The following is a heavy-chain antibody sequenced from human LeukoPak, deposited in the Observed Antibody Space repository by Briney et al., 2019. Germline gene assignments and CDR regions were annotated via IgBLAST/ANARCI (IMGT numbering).Heavy chain of an antibody. CDR3: ARALSGTYGLFQH. CDR1: GGSFSSYY. D-gene: IGHD1-26*01. Sequence: SETLSLTCTVSGGSFSSYYWSWIRQPPGKGLVWIGYIYYSGSTYYNPSLRSRVTISVDTSKNQFSLNLNSVTAADTAVYYCARALSGTYGLFQHWGQGTLVTVSS. J-gene: IGHJ1*01. V-gene: IGHV4-59*01. CDR2: IYYSGST.